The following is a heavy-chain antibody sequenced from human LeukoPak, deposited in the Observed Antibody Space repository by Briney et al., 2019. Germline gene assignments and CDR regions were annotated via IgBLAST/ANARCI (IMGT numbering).Heavy chain of an antibody. CDR3: ARDRIAAAGSDY. J-gene: IGHJ4*02. Sequence: SVEVSCKASGGTFSSYAISWVRQAPGQGLEWMGGIIPIFGTANYAQKFQGRVTITADKSTSTAYMELSSLRSEDTAVYYCARDRIAAAGSDYWGQGTLVTVSS. V-gene: IGHV1-69*06. CDR2: IIPIFGTA. CDR1: GGTFSSYA. D-gene: IGHD6-13*01.